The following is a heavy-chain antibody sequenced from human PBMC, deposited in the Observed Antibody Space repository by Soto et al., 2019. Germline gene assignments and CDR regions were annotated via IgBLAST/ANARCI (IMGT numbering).Heavy chain of an antibody. Sequence: EEQLVESGGGLVQPGGSLRLSCAASGFTFSPYSLSWVRQAPGKGLEWVSYIDSSSGSIYYADSVKGRFTISRDNAKKSLWLQMNRLRDEDTAMYYCVRDRMWEQWLGPHDAFEVWGQGTMVTLSS. CDR2: IDSSSGSI. CDR1: GFTFSPYS. D-gene: IGHD6-19*01. CDR3: VRDRMWEQWLGPHDAFEV. V-gene: IGHV3-48*02. J-gene: IGHJ3*01.